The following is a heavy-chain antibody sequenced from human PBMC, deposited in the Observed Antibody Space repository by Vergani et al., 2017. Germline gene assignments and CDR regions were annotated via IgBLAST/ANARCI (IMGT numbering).Heavy chain of an antibody. CDR2: ISGANGKT. Sequence: QVQLLQSGAEVKKPGASVKVSCKTSGYTFTSYRVSWVRQAPGQGLQWLGWISGANGKTNYAQTFQGRVTLTTDTSTSTVYMELGSLRSDDTAMYYFARDAGYSLDYWGQGTQVIVS. D-gene: IGHD6-13*01. CDR3: ARDAGYSLDY. CDR1: GYTFTSYR. J-gene: IGHJ4*02. V-gene: IGHV1-18*01.